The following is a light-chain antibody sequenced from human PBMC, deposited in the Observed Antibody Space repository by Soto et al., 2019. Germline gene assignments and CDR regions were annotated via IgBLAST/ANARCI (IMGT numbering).Light chain of an antibody. J-gene: IGKJ1*01. CDR1: QSVSSN. CDR3: QQYNNWPWT. V-gene: IGKV3-15*01. CDR2: GAS. Sequence: EIVMTQSPATLSVSPGERATLSCRASQSVSSNLAWYQQKPGQAPRLLIYGASTRATGIPARFSGSGSGTEFTLTISSLQSEDFAVYCCQQYNNWPWTFDQGTKVEIK.